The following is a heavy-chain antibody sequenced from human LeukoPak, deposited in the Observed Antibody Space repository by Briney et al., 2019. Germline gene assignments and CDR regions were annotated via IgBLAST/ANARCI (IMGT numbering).Heavy chain of an antibody. V-gene: IGHV3-30*03. J-gene: IGHJ3*02. D-gene: IGHD1-1*01. Sequence: ISYDGSNKYYADSVKGRFTISRDNSKNTLYLQMNSLRAEDTAVYYCARGYGSGGPAFDIWGQGTMVTVSS. CDR2: ISYDGSNK. CDR3: ARGYGSGGPAFDI.